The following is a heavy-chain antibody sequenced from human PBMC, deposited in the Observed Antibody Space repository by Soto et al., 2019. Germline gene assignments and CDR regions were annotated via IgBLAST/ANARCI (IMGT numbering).Heavy chain of an antibody. J-gene: IGHJ4*02. Sequence: AAVRIACTASRDTFTSSEVPGVRQAPGQGLEWMGIINPSGGSTSYAQKFQGRVTMTRDTSTSTVYMELSSLRSEDTAVYYCARDRPLASGDHCGQGTLVTVSS. V-gene: IGHV1-46*01. CDR3: ARDRPLASGDH. CDR2: INPSGGST. CDR1: RDTFTSSE. D-gene: IGHD1-26*01.